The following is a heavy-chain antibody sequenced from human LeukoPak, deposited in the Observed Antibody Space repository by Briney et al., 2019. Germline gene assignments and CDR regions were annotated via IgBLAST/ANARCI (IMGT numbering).Heavy chain of an antibody. J-gene: IGHJ4*02. CDR3: ARDLGEQLAGFDY. CDR2: ISSSSSYI. D-gene: IGHD6-6*01. V-gene: IGHV3-21*01. CDR1: GFTFGSYS. Sequence: PGGSPRLSCAASGFTFGSYSMNWVRQAPGKGLEWVSSISSSSSYIYYADSVKGRFTISRDNAKNSLYLQMNSLRAEDTAVYYCARDLGEQLAGFDYWGQGTLVTVSS.